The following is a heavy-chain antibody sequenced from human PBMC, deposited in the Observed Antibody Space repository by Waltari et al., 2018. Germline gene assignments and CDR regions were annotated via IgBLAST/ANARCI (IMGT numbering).Heavy chain of an antibody. J-gene: IGHJ5*02. CDR2: IYHSGST. V-gene: IGHV4-30-2*01. Sequence: QLQLQESGSGLVKPSQTLSLTCTVSGGSISSGGYSWSWIRQPPGKGLEWIGYIYHSGSTYNNPSLKSRVTISVDRSKNQFSLKLSSVTAADTAVYYCARVAATTLYNWFDPWGQGTLVTVSS. CDR1: GGSISSGGYS. CDR3: ARVAATTLYNWFDP. D-gene: IGHD1-1*01.